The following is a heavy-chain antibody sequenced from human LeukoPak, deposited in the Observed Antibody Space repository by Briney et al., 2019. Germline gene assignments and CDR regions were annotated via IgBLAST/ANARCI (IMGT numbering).Heavy chain of an antibody. CDR2: INPNSAGT. J-gene: IGHJ4*02. D-gene: IGHD3-22*01. Sequence: INPNSAGTNYAQKFHARLTITRDTSITTAYMDLSRLRSDDTAVYYCARGGDYHYDSSGYTNWGQGTLVTVSS. V-gene: IGHV1-2*02. CDR3: ARGGDYHYDSSGYTN.